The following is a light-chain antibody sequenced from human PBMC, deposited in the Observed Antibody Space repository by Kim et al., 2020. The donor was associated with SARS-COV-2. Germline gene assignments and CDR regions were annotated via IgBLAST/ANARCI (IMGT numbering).Light chain of an antibody. CDR2: VAS. CDR3: QQYGTSPCT. Sequence: EIVLTQSPGNLSLSPGERATLSCRASRTINNNYIAWYQQKPGQAPRFLMYVASSRAPGIPDRFSGRGSGTDFTLTISRLEPEDFAVYFCQQYGTSPCTFGQGTKLEI. CDR1: RTINNNY. J-gene: IGKJ2*02. V-gene: IGKV3-20*01.